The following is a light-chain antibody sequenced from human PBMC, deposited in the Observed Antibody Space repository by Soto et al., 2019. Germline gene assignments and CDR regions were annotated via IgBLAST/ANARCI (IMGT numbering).Light chain of an antibody. V-gene: IGKV3-15*01. CDR1: PSISRN. CDR2: GAY. CDR3: QQYDDWPS. J-gene: IGKJ1*01. Sequence: ASPSISRNSLDWYQQKPGQTPRLLIFGAYTRASGIPGRVSGSGSGTEFTLTIRSLQSEDFAVYYRQQYDDWPSFGQGTKVDIK.